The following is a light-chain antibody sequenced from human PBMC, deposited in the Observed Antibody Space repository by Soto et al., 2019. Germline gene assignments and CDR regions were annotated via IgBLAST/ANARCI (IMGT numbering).Light chain of an antibody. CDR2: ATS. J-gene: IGKJ4*01. CDR3: QQANRFPLT. Sequence: DIQLTQSPSSVSASVGDRVTITCRASQGVNRWLAWYQQKPGKAPKLLIYATSTLQSGVPLRFSGSGSATDFTLTISSLQPEDSATYYCQQANRFPLTCGGGTKVEIK. CDR1: QGVNRW. V-gene: IGKV1-12*01.